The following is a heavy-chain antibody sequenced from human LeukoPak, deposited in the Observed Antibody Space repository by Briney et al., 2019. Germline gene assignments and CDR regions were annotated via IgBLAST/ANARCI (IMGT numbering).Heavy chain of an antibody. J-gene: IGHJ3*02. CDR1: GGTFSSYA. CDR2: ISAYNGNT. V-gene: IGHV1-18*01. Sequence: ASVKVSCKASGGTFSSYAISWVRQAPGQGLEWMGWISAYNGNTNYAQKLQGRVTMTTDTSTSTAYMELRSLRSDDTAVYYCARLSKDAFDIWGPGTMVTVSS. CDR3: ARLSKDAFDI.